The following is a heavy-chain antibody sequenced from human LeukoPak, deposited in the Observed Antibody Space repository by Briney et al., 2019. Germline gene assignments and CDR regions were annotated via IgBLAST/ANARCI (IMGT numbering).Heavy chain of an antibody. J-gene: IGHJ2*01. Sequence: GSLRLSCAASGFTFTNYVMTWVRQAPGKGLEWVSYISSSSSTIYYADSVKGRFTISRDNAKNSLYLQMNSLRAEDTAVYYCARASKEVVPAPRSGPVPGVWYFDLWGRGTLVTVSS. CDR3: ARASKEVVPAPRSGPVPGVWYFDL. V-gene: IGHV3-48*01. D-gene: IGHD2-2*01. CDR1: GFTFTNYV. CDR2: ISSSSSTI.